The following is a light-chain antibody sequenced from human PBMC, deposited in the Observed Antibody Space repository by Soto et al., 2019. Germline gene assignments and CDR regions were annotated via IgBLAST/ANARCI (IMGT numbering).Light chain of an antibody. Sequence: QPASVSGSPGQSITISCTGTSSDVGGYNYVSWYQQHPGKAPKLMIYDVSNRPSGVSNHFSASKSGNTASLTISGLQAEDEANYYCSSYTSSSTVVFGGGTKLTVL. CDR1: SSDVGGYNY. V-gene: IGLV2-14*01. CDR3: SSYTSSSTVV. CDR2: DVS. J-gene: IGLJ2*01.